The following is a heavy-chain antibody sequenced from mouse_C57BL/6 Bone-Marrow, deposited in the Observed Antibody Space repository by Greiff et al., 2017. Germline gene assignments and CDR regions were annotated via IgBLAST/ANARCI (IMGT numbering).Heavy chain of an antibody. J-gene: IGHJ2*01. D-gene: IGHD1-1*01. CDR3: ARSYYYGSSWIY. CDR1: GYTFTSYW. V-gene: IGHV1-69*02. Sequence: QVHVKQPGAELVKPGASVKLSCKASGYTFTSYWMHWVQQRPGRGLEWIGVIDPSDSYTNYNQKFKGQATLTVDTSSSTAYMQLSSLTSEDAAVYYCARSYYYGSSWIYWGQGTTLTVSS. CDR2: IDPSDSYT.